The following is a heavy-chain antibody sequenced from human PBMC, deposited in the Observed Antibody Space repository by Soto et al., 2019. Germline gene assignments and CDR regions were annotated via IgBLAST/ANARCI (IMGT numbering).Heavy chain of an antibody. Sequence: ASVKVSCKASGGTFSSYAISWVRQAPGQGLEWMGGIIPIFGTANYAQKFQGRVTITADESTSTAYMELSSLRSEDTAVYYCASGIAAAGLYCDYWGQGTLVTVSS. CDR3: ASGIAAAGLYCDY. CDR2: IIPIFGTA. CDR1: GGTFSSYA. V-gene: IGHV1-69*13. D-gene: IGHD6-13*01. J-gene: IGHJ4*02.